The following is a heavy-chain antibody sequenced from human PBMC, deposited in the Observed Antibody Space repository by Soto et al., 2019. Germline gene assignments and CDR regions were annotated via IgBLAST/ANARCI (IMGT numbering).Heavy chain of an antibody. CDR1: GGAFSGYS. Sequence: SETLSLTCAVYGGAFSGYSWSWIRQPPGKGLEWIGEINHSGSTNYNPSLKSRVTISVDTSKHQFSLKLSSVTAADTAVYYCARGGTMVRGVSPGYYVDVWGKGTTVTVAS. CDR2: INHSGST. CDR3: ARGGTMVRGVSPGYYVDV. V-gene: IGHV4-34*01. J-gene: IGHJ6*03. D-gene: IGHD3-10*01.